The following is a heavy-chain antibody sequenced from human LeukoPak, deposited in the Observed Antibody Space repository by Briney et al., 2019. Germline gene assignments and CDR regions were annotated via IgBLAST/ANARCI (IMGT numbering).Heavy chain of an antibody. CDR1: GVFINSNTYS. CDR3: ARAPRIVGYTSRELGHWYFDL. V-gene: IGHV4-39*01. Sequence: SETLSLTCTVSGVFINSNTYSWGWIRQPPGGGLEWIGTISYTGNTYYNSALKSRLTISVDTSKTQVSLRLSSVTAADTAVYYCARAPRIVGYTSRELGHWYFDLWGRGTLVTVSS. J-gene: IGHJ2*01. D-gene: IGHD6-13*01. CDR2: ISYTGNT.